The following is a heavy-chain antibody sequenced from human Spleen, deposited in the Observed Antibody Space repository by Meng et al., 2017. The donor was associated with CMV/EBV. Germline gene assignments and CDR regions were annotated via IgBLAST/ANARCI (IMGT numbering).Heavy chain of an antibody. D-gene: IGHD3-10*01. CDR3: ARVNLGFGELFDY. CDR1: GGSVSSGSSY. CDR2: IYYSGSQ. J-gene: IGHJ4*02. Sequence: VCGGSVSSGSSYWSWIRQPPGKGLEWIGYIYYSGSQNYNPSLKSRVTISVDTSKNQFSLKLSSVTAADTAVYYCARVNLGFGELFDYWGQGTLVTVSS. V-gene: IGHV4-61*01.